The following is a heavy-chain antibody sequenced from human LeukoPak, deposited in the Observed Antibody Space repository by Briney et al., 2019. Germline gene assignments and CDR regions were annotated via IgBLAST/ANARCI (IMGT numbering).Heavy chain of an antibody. D-gene: IGHD3-22*01. Sequence: GASVKVSCKASGCTFSSYAISWVRQAPGQGLEWMRGIIPIFGTANYAQKFQGRVTITADESTSTAYMELSSLRSEDTAVYYCASSLDSSGYYHHFDYWGQGTLVTVSS. CDR3: ASSLDSSGYYHHFDY. J-gene: IGHJ4*02. V-gene: IGHV1-69*13. CDR1: GCTFSSYA. CDR2: IIPIFGTA.